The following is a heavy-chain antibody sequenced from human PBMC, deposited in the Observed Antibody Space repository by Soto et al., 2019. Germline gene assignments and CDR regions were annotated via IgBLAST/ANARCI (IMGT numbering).Heavy chain of an antibody. D-gene: IGHD3-22*01. J-gene: IGHJ6*02. CDR3: ARAGSSGYFGGYYYYGMDV. CDR2: INHSGST. Sequence: PSETLSLTCAVYGGSFSGYYWSWIRQPPGKGLEWIGEINHSGSTNYNPSLKSRVTISVDTSKNQFSLKLSSVTAAGTAVYYCARAGSSGYFGGYYYYGMDVWGQGTTVTVSS. V-gene: IGHV4-34*01. CDR1: GGSFSGYY.